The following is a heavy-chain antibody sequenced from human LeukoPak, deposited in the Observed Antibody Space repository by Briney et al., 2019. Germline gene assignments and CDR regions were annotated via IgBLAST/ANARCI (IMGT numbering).Heavy chain of an antibody. D-gene: IGHD3-22*01. Sequence: GGSLRLSCAASGFTFSNYWMNWVRQAPGKGLECLANIKQDGSETYYADSVKGRFTISRDNAKNSLYLQMNSLRAEDTAVYYCARDVRTMIVVVSDYYYYGMDVWGQGTTVTVSS. CDR1: GFTFSNYW. V-gene: IGHV3-7*01. J-gene: IGHJ6*02. CDR2: IKQDGSET. CDR3: ARDVRTMIVVVSDYYYYGMDV.